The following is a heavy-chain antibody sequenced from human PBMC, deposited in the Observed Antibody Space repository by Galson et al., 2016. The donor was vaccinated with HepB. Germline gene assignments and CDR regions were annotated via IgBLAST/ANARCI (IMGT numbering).Heavy chain of an antibody. Sequence: SLRLSCAASGFTFNAYWMTWVRQTPGKGLEWLANIKEDGTDTHYLDSVKDRFTISRDNAKKSLYLQMNSLRVEDTAVYYCATTLWSGHYWGQGTLVTVSS. J-gene: IGHJ4*02. V-gene: IGHV3-7*01. CDR3: ATTLWSGHY. CDR1: GFTFNAYW. D-gene: IGHD3-3*01. CDR2: IKEDGTDT.